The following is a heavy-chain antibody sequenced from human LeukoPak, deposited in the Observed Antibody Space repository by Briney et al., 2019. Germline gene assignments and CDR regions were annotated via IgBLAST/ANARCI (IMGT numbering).Heavy chain of an antibody. J-gene: IGHJ4*02. D-gene: IGHD6-6*01. CDR2: ISSGSSYI. V-gene: IGHV3-21*01. CDR1: GFTFSSYS. CDR3: AREESSSSGYYFDY. Sequence: GGSLRLSCAASGFTFSSYSMNWVRQASGKGLEWVSSISSGSSYIYYADSVKGRFTISRDNAKNSLYLQMNSLRAEDTAVYYCAREESSSSGYYFDYWGQGTLVTVSS.